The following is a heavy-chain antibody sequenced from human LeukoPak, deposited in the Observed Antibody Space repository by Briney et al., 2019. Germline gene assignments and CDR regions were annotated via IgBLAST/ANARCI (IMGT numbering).Heavy chain of an antibody. Sequence: TSETLSLTCAVSADSFSSHYWTWIRQAPGKGLEWIGYISYIGSTNYNPSLKSRVTISIDTSKNQFSLKLSSVTAADTAVYYCARDLVTVTKGFDIWGQGTMVSVSS. CDR3: ARDLVTVTKGFDI. D-gene: IGHD4-17*01. CDR2: ISYIGST. V-gene: IGHV4-59*11. CDR1: ADSFSSHY. J-gene: IGHJ3*02.